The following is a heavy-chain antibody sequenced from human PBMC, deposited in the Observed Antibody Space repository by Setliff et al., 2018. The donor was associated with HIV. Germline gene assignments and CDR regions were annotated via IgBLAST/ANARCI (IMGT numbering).Heavy chain of an antibody. CDR2: ITSSGNYI. D-gene: IGHD4-4*01. CDR1: GFTFRNYD. J-gene: IGHJ4*02. V-gene: IGHV3-21*06. CDR3: ARDPYYSSSFSFGF. Sequence: PGGSLRLSCAASGFTFRNYDMNWVRQAPGKGLEWVSSITSSGNYIQYADSVRGRFTISRDNAKNSLELQMNSLRAEDTGIYYCARDPYYSSSFSFGFWGQGTLVTVSS.